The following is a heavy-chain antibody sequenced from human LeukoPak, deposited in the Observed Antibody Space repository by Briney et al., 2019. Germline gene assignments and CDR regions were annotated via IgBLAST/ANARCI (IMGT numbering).Heavy chain of an antibody. Sequence: GASVKVSCKASGYTFTSYYMHWVRQAPGQGLEWMGIINPSGGSTSYAQKFQGRVTMTRDTSTSTVYMELSSLSSEDTAVYYCARDVTYCSGGSCGAFDIWGQGTMVTVSS. D-gene: IGHD2-15*01. J-gene: IGHJ3*02. V-gene: IGHV1-46*01. CDR3: ARDVTYCSGGSCGAFDI. CDR1: GYTFTSYY. CDR2: INPSGGST.